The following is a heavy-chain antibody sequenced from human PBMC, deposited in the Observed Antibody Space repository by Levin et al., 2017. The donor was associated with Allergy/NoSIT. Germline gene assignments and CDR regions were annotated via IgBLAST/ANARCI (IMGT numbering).Heavy chain of an antibody. CDR2: ISWDGGST. V-gene: IGHV3-43D*03. Sequence: GGSLRLSCAASGFTFDDYAMHWVRQAPGKGLEWVSLISWDGGSTYYADPVKGRFTISRDNSKNSLYLQMNSLRAEDTALYDCAKDFSYGSGSYGMDVWGQGTTVTVSS. CDR1: GFTFDDYA. D-gene: IGHD3-10*01. CDR3: AKDFSYGSGSYGMDV. J-gene: IGHJ6*02.